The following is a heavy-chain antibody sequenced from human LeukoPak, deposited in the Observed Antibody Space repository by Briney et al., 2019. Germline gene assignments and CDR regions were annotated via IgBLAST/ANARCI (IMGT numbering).Heavy chain of an antibody. CDR1: GFTFSSYW. CDR2: VKQDGSEK. CDR3: ARDTSSSRVPIFDY. J-gene: IGHJ4*02. Sequence: GSLRPSCAASGFTFSSYWMSWVRQAPGKGLEWVANVKQDGSEKYYVDSVKGRFTISRDNAKNSLYLQMNSLRAEDTAVYYCARDTSSSRVPIFDYWGQGTLVTVSS. V-gene: IGHV3-7*01. D-gene: IGHD6-13*01.